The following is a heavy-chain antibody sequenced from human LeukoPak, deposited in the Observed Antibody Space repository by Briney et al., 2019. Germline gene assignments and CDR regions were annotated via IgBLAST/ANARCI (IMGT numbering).Heavy chain of an antibody. CDR2: IYPGDSDT. Sequence: GESLKISCKGSGYSFTSYWIGWVRQMPGKGLEWMGIIYPGDSDTRYSPSFQGQVTISADKSISTAYLQWNSLKALDTAMYYCARFVGACSGGSCYSDSWGQGTLVTVSS. CDR1: GYSFTSYW. CDR3: ARFVGACSGGSCYSDS. D-gene: IGHD2-15*01. V-gene: IGHV5-51*01. J-gene: IGHJ4*02.